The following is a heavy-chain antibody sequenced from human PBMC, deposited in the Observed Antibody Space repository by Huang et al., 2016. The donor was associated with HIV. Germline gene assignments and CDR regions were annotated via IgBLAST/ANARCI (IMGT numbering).Heavy chain of an antibody. Sequence: VQLVQSGAEVKKPGESLKISCKGSGYSFSSYWIAWVRQMPGKGLEWMWIIFPEDADTTYSPSCEAQVTISADKSIGTAYLQWSSLKASDTAMYYWARRFSSSSGYFDYWGQGSLVTVSS. CDR2: IFPEDADT. V-gene: IGHV5-51*01. CDR3: ARRFSSSSGYFDY. CDR1: GYSFSSYW. D-gene: IGHD6-6*01. J-gene: IGHJ4*02.